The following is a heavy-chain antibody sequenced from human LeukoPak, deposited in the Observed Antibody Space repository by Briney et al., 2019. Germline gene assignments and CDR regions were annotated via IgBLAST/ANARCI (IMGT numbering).Heavy chain of an antibody. V-gene: IGHV3-23*01. D-gene: IGHD2-2*01. CDR1: GFTFSSYA. CDR3: AKIPLMSPCTGCYGDYFDY. J-gene: IGHJ4*02. CDR2: ISGSGGST. Sequence: GGSLRLSCAASGFTFSSYAMSWVRQAPGRGLEWVSAISGSGGSTYYADSVKGRFTISRDNSKNTLYLQMNSLRAEDTAVYYCAKIPLMSPCTGCYGDYFDYWGQGTLVTVSS.